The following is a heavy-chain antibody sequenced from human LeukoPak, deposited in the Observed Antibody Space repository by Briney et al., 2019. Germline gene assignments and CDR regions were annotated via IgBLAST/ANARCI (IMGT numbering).Heavy chain of an antibody. D-gene: IGHD6-19*01. CDR3: AKRHSSGWSAEYYFDY. V-gene: IGHV3-23*01. J-gene: IGHJ4*02. Sequence: PGGTLRLSCAASGFTFWTYGMSWVRQAPGKGLEWVSTISGSGGSTYYADSVKGRFTISRDNSKNTLYLQMNSLRAEDTAVYYCAKRHSSGWSAEYYFDYWGQGTLVTVSS. CDR2: ISGSGGST. CDR1: GFTFWTYG.